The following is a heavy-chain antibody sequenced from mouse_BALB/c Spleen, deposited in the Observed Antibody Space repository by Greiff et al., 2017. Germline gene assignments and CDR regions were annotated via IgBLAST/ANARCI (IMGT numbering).Heavy chain of an antibody. D-gene: IGHD4-1*01. J-gene: IGHJ3*01. V-gene: IGHV14-3*02. CDR2: IDPANGNT. CDR1: GFNIKDTY. CDR3: ANTGRGAWFAY. Sequence: VQLQQSGAELVKPGASVKLSCTASGFNIKDTYMHWVKQRPEQGLEGIGRIDPANGNTKYDPKFQGKATITADTSSNTAYLQLSSLTSEDTAVYYFANTGRGAWFAYWGQGTLVTVSA.